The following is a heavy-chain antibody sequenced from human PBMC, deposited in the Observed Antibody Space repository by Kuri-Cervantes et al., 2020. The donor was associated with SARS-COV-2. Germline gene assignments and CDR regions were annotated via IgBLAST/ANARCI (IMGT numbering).Heavy chain of an antibody. CDR3: ARSTPFRRLVVISQGGAFDI. D-gene: IGHD3-22*01. Sequence: GSLRLSCTVSGGSISSYYWSWIRQPPGKGLEWIGYISYSGNTNYNPSLKSRVTISVDTSKNQFSLRLSSLTAADTAVYYCARSTPFRRLVVISQGGAFDIWGQGTMVTVSS. CDR2: ISYSGNT. J-gene: IGHJ3*02. CDR1: GGSISSYY. V-gene: IGHV4-59*01.